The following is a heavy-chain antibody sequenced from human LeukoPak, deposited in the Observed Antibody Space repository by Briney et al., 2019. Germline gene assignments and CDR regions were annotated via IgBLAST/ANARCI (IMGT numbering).Heavy chain of an antibody. Sequence: GGSLRLSCVASGFTFSSNKMDWVRQAPGRGLEWVSSISTASTYRCYAKSVRGRFTISRDNTKNSLYLQMNSLRAEDTAIYYCARERALTGDPLDYWGQGTLVTVSS. J-gene: IGHJ4*02. CDR1: GFTFSSNK. CDR2: ISTASTYR. V-gene: IGHV3-21*01. CDR3: ARERALTGDPLDY. D-gene: IGHD7-27*01.